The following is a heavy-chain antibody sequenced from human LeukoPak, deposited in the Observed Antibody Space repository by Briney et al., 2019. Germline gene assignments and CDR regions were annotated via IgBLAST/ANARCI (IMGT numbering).Heavy chain of an antibody. CDR1: GFTFSNYW. J-gene: IGHJ4*02. Sequence: TGGSLRLSCAACGFTFSNYWMQWVRQARGKGVVWFSLVHSDGRSTTYADSVKGRFTISRDNAKNTLYLQMNSLRVEDTAVYYCARGGTYSFDYWGRGTLVTVSS. CDR3: ARGGTYSFDY. D-gene: IGHD1-26*01. CDR2: VHSDGRST. V-gene: IGHV3-74*01.